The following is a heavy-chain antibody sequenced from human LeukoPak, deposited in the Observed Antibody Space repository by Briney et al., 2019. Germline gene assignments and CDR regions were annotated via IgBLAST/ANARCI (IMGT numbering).Heavy chain of an antibody. CDR1: GFTFGDYA. D-gene: IGHD4-17*01. Sequence: GGSLRLSCTSSGFTFGDYAMSWFRQAPGKGLEWIGFIRSKAYRGTTEYAASVKGRFATSRDDSKSIAYLQMNSLKTEDTAVYYCTKGAYGYLDYWGQGTLVTVSS. V-gene: IGHV3-49*03. CDR2: IRSKAYRGTT. J-gene: IGHJ4*02. CDR3: TKGAYGYLDY.